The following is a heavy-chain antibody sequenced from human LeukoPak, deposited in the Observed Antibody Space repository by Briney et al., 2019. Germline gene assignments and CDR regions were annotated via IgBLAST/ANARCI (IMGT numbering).Heavy chain of an antibody. CDR3: ARDCGYSYGTWGYYYYYGMDV. J-gene: IGHJ6*02. D-gene: IGHD5-18*01. CDR2: IIPILGIA. Sequence: GASVKVSCKASGGTSSSYAISWVRQAPGQGLEWMGRIIPILGIANYAQKFQGRVTITADKSTSTAYMELSSLRSEDTAVYYCARDCGYSYGTWGYYYYYGMDVWGQGTTVTVSS. CDR1: GGTSSSYA. V-gene: IGHV1-69*04.